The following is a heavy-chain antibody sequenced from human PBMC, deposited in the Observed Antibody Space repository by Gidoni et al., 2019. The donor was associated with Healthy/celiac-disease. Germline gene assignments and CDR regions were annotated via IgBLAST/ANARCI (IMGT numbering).Heavy chain of an antibody. Sequence: EVQLLESGGGLVQPGGSLRLSCAASGFTFSSYAMSWVRQAPGKGLEWVSAIRGSGGSTYYADSVKGRFTISRDNSKNTLYLQMNSLRAEDTAVYYCAKAWIAAAGTRGYFDYWGQGTLVTVSS. V-gene: IGHV3-23*01. D-gene: IGHD6-13*01. J-gene: IGHJ4*02. CDR1: GFTFSSYA. CDR3: AKAWIAAAGTRGYFDY. CDR2: IRGSGGST.